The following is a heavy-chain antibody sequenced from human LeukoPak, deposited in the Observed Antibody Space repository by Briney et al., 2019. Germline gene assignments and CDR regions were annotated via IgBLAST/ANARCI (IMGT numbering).Heavy chain of an antibody. CDR2: INHSGST. CDR1: GGSFSGYY. D-gene: IGHD3-10*01. V-gene: IGHV4-34*01. Sequence: PSETLSLTCAVYGGSFSGYYWSWIRQPPGKGLEWIGEINHSGSTNHNPSLKSRVTISVDTSKNQFSLKLSSVTAVDTAVYYCARQLLWFGDLDYWGQGTLVTVSS. J-gene: IGHJ4*02. CDR3: ARQLLWFGDLDY.